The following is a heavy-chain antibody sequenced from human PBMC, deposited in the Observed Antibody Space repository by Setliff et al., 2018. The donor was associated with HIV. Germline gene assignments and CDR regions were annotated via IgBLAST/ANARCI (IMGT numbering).Heavy chain of an antibody. CDR3: ARDRSSGWSKDWFDT. Sequence: SETLSLTCTVSGGSISSGDYYWSWIRQPPGKGLEWIGRVSSRGDTNYNPSLNSRVTMSVDTSKNQFSLRLTSVTAADTAMYHCARDRSSGWSKDWFDTWGQGILVTVSS. D-gene: IGHD6-19*01. CDR2: VSSRGDT. CDR1: GGSISSGDYY. V-gene: IGHV4-39*07. J-gene: IGHJ5*02.